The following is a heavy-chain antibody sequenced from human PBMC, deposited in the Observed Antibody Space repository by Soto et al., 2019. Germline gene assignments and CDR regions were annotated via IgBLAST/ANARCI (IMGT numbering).Heavy chain of an antibody. CDR2: LYNTGST. CDR1: GASISRYY. Sequence: PSETLSLTCTVSGASISRYYWSWIRQSPGKGLEWIGYLYNTGSTIYNPSLKSRVTISVDTSKNQFSLKLTSVTAADTAVYYCARDKITGLFDSWGKETLVTVSS. J-gene: IGHJ4*02. V-gene: IGHV4-59*12. CDR3: ARDKITGLFDS. D-gene: IGHD2-8*02.